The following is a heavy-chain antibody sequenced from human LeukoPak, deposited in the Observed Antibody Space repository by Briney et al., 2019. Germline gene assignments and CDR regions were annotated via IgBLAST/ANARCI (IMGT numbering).Heavy chain of an antibody. CDR3: AKTGRTHMYSTPTYNWFDP. J-gene: IGHJ5*02. Sequence: GGSLRLSCAASGFTFGSYGMHWVRQAPGKGLEWVAFIRYDGSNKYYADSVKGRFTISRDNSKNTLYLQMNTLRAEDTAVYYCAKTGRTHMYSTPTYNWFDPWGQGTLVTVSS. V-gene: IGHV3-30*02. CDR1: GFTFGSYG. D-gene: IGHD6-13*01. CDR2: IRYDGSNK.